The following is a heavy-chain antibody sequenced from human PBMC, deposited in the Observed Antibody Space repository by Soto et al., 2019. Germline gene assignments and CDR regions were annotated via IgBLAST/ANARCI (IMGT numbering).Heavy chain of an antibody. V-gene: IGHV1-8*01. Sequence: QVQLVQSGAEVKKPGASVKVSCKASGYTFTSYDINWVRQATGQGLEWMGWMNPHSGNTGYAQKLEGSVTLARNTSITTAYMELSSLSFEHPALYYCSWAVNYCGLDVWGQRTTVTVSS. CDR2: MNPHSGNT. J-gene: IGHJ6*02. CDR1: GYTFTSYD. CDR3: SWAVNYCGLDV.